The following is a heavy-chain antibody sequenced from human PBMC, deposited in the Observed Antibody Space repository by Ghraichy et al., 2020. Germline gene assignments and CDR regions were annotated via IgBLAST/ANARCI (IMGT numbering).Heavy chain of an antibody. CDR3: ARDSQLVLMTYFDY. J-gene: IGHJ4*02. Sequence: LTCAASGFTFSSYWMSWVRQAPGKGLEWVANIKQDGSEKYYMDSVKGRFTISRDNAKNSLYLQMNSLRAEDTAVYYCARDSQLVLMTYFDYWGQGTLVTVSS. V-gene: IGHV3-7*01. CDR1: GFTFSSYW. CDR2: IKQDGSEK. D-gene: IGHD6-13*01.